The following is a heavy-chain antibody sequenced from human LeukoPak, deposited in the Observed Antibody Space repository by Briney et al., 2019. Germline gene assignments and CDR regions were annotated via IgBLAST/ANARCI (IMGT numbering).Heavy chain of an antibody. CDR1: RGTFSSYA. CDR3: ARPPVPPAIGHWFDP. V-gene: IGHV1-69*13. J-gene: IGHJ5*02. CDR2: IIPIFGTA. Sequence: GASVKVSGKASRGTFSSYAISGGRQAPGQGLEGRGGIIPIFGTANYAQKFQGRVTITADESTSTAYMELSSQRSDDTAVYSCARPPVPPAIGHWFDPWGQGTMVTVSS. D-gene: IGHD2-2*02.